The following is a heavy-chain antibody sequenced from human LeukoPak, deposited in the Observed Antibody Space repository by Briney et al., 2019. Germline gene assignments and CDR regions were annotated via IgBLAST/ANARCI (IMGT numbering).Heavy chain of an antibody. D-gene: IGHD6-19*01. CDR2: FLYSEDP. CDR3: ARDSSGWSSWYFDL. J-gene: IGHJ2*01. V-gene: IGHV4-59*01. CDR1: GGSISGYY. Sequence: KSSETLSLTCTVSGGSISGYYWNWIRQPPGKGLEWIGYFLYSEDPNYNPSLKSRVTISVDTSKNQLSLNLSSVTAADTAVYYCARDSSGWSSWYFDLWGRGSLVTVSS.